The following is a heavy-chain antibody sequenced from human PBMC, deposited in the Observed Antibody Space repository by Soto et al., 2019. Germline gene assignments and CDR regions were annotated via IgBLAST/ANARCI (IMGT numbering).Heavy chain of an antibody. D-gene: IGHD6-25*01. J-gene: IGHJ4*02. Sequence: QVQLVESGGGVVQPGRSLRLSCAASGFTFSTYAMHWVRQAPGKGLEWVALISYDGSNKYYADSEKGRFTISRDTSKNTLYLQMNSLRADDTAVYYCARAGGLLLDYWGQGTLVTVSS. CDR3: ARAGGLLLDY. CDR1: GFTFSTYA. V-gene: IGHV3-30-3*01. CDR2: ISYDGSNK.